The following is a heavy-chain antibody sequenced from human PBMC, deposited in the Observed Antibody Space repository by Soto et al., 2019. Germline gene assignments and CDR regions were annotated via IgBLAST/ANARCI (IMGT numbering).Heavy chain of an antibody. J-gene: IGHJ5*02. CDR2: INAGNGNT. CDR1: GYTFTSYA. V-gene: IGHV1-3*01. D-gene: IGHD5-12*01. CDR3: AREATTRMWWFDP. Sequence: ASVKVSCKASGYTFTSYAVHWVRQAPGQRLEWMGWINAGNGNTKYSQKFQGRVTITRDTSASTAYMELSSLRSEDTAVYYCAREATTRMWWFDPWGQGTLVTVSS.